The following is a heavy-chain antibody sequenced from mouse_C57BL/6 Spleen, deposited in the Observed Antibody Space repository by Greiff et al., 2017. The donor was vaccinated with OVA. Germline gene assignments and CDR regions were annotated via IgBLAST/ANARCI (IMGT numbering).Heavy chain of an antibody. Sequence: QVQLQQPGAELVKPGASVKLSCKASGYTFTSYWMQWVKQRPGQGLEWIGEIDPSDSYTNYNQKFKGKATLTVDTSSSTAYMQLSSLTSEDSAVYYCARGGILAGIDYWGQGTTLTVSS. CDR1: GYTFTSYW. CDR2: IDPSDSYT. J-gene: IGHJ2*01. V-gene: IGHV1-50*01. CDR3: ARGGILAGIDY. D-gene: IGHD1-1*01.